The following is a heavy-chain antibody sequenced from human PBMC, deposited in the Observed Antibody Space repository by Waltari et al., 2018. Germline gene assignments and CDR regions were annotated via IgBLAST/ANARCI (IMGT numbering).Heavy chain of an antibody. Sequence: QVQLQESGPGLVKPSETLSLTCAVSGYSISSGYYWGWLRQPPGKGREWIGSIYHSGSTYYNPSLKSRVTISVDTSKNQFSLKLSSVTAADTAVYYCARDRIFRYFDWLGPLDAFDIWGQGTMVTVSS. CDR2: IYHSGST. CDR3: ARDRIFRYFDWLGPLDAFDI. D-gene: IGHD3-9*01. J-gene: IGHJ3*02. CDR1: GYSISSGYY. V-gene: IGHV4-38-2*02.